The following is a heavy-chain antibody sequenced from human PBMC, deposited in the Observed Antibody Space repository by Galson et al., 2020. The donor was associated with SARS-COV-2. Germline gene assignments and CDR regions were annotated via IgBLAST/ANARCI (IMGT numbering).Heavy chain of an antibody. CDR3: AREWGDIDSSVFDY. J-gene: IGHJ4*02. CDR1: GYTFISFY. V-gene: IGHV1-46*04. Sequence: ASVKVSCKASGYTFISFYIHWVRQAPGQGLEWMGSLNPSGNITSYAQKLRGRVTVTRDMSTQTVYMDLSSLTSEDTAVYYCAREWGDIDSSVFDYWGQGSLVVVSS. D-gene: IGHD3-16*02. CDR2: LNPSGNIT.